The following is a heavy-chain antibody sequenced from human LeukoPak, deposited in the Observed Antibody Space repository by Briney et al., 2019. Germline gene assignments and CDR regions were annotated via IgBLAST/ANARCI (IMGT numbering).Heavy chain of an antibody. CDR2: INQYGSEK. CDR1: GSTFSTYW. CDR3: ANGDGLDY. V-gene: IGHV3-7*01. J-gene: IGHJ4*02. Sequence: PGGSLRLSCATSGSTFSTYWMSWVRQAPGKGLEWVANINQYGSEKYYVDSVKGRFTISRDNAKSSLYLQMNSLRADDTAVYYCANGDGLDYWGQGTLVTVSS. D-gene: IGHD2-21*01.